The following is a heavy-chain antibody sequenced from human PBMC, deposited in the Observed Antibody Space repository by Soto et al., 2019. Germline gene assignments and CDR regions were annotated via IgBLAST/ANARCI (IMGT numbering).Heavy chain of an antibody. V-gene: IGHV2-70*01. CDR2: IDWDDDK. Sequence: XGPTLVTRPQTLTLTCTFSWFSLSTSGMCVSWIRQPPGKALEWLALIDWDDDKYYSTSLKTRLTISKDTSKNQVVLTMTNMDTVDTATYYCARSLIVGATKWFDTWGQGTLVTVSS. D-gene: IGHD1-26*01. CDR3: ARSLIVGATKWFDT. J-gene: IGHJ5*02. CDR1: WFSLSTSGMC.